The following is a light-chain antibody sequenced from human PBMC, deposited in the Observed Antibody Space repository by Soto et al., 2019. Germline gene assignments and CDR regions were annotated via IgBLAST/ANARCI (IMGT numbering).Light chain of an antibody. V-gene: IGKV3-15*01. CDR3: QQYNSYSPT. Sequence: EIVMTQSPATLSVSPGGRATLSCRASQSVSSNLAWYQQKPGQAPRLLIYGASTRATGIPAKCSGGGAGTEFTLTSSSLQPDDFATYYCQQYNSYSPTFGQGTKADIK. CDR1: QSVSSN. CDR2: GAS. J-gene: IGKJ1*01.